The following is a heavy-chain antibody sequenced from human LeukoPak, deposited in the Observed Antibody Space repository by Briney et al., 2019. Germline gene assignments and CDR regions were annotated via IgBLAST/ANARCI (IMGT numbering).Heavy chain of an antibody. CDR1: GYTFTGYY. J-gene: IGHJ4*02. CDR3: ARALVGFGELWDY. D-gene: IGHD3-10*01. Sequence: GASVKVSCKASGYTFTGYYMHWVRQAPGQGLEWMGWINPNSGGTNYAQKFQGRVTMTRDTSISTACMELSRLRSDDTAVYYCARALVGFGELWDYWGQGTLVTVSS. V-gene: IGHV1-2*02. CDR2: INPNSGGT.